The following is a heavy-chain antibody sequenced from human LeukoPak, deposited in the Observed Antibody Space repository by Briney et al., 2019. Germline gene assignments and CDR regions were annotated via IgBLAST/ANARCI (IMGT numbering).Heavy chain of an antibody. D-gene: IGHD3-10*01. CDR1: GITLSNYG. Sequence: GGSLRLSCVVSGITLSNYGMSWVRQAPGKGLEWVPGISERGGSTNYADSVKGRFIISRDTSKNTVYLQMNGLRVEDTAVYFCAKRGIVIRAVIIIGFHKEAYYFDYWGQGILVTVSS. J-gene: IGHJ4*02. V-gene: IGHV3-23*01. CDR2: ISERGGST. CDR3: AKRGIVIRAVIIIGFHKEAYYFDY.